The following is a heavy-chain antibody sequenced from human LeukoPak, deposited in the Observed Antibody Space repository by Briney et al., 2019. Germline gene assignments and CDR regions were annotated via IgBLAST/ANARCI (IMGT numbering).Heavy chain of an antibody. CDR1: GFTFSSYS. J-gene: IGHJ6*03. Sequence: GGSLRLSCAASGFTFSSYSMNWVRQAPGKGLEWVSYISSSSSTIYYADSVRGRFTISRDNAKNSLYLQMDSLGPDDTAVYYCARDPYSGNYGNDYYYYMDVWGKGTTVTISS. V-gene: IGHV3-48*04. CDR3: ARDPYSGNYGNDYYYYMDV. CDR2: ISSSSSTI. D-gene: IGHD1-26*01.